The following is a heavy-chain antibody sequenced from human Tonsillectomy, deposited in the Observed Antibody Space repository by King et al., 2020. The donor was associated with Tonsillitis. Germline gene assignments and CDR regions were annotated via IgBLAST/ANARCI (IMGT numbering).Heavy chain of an antibody. D-gene: IGHD3-22*01. CDR2: ISYDGTNK. J-gene: IGHJ4*02. Sequence: VQLVESGGGVVQPGRSLRLSCAASGFTFSSYGMHWVRQAPGKGLEWVAVISYDGTNKYYADSVKGRFTISRDNSKNTLFLRVNSLSAEDTAVYYCARGDDSSGNYWSSDYWGQGTLVTVSS. CDR1: GFTFSSYG. V-gene: IGHV3-33*05. CDR3: ARGDDSSGNYWSSDY.